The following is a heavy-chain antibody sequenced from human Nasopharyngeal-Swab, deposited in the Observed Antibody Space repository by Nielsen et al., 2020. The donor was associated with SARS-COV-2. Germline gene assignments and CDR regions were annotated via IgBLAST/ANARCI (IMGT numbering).Heavy chain of an antibody. D-gene: IGHD6-6*01. V-gene: IGHV3-48*02. CDR2: ISSSSSTI. J-gene: IGHJ3*02. CDR1: GFTFSSYS. Sequence: GESLKISCAASGFTFSSYSMNRVRQAPGKGLEWVSYISSSSSTIYYADSVKGRFTISRDNAKNSLYLQMNSLRDEDTAVYYCARDGYSSSWYAFDIWGQGTMVTGSS. CDR3: ARDGYSSSWYAFDI.